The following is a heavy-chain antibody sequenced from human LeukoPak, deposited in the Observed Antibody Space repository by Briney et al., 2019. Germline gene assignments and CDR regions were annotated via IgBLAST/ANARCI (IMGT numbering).Heavy chain of an antibody. D-gene: IGHD2-8*01. Sequence: SVKVSCKASGGTFSSYAISWVRQAPGQGLEWMGGIIPIFGTANYAQKFQGRVTITADESTSAAYMELSSLRSEDTAVYYCAREDIVLMAHAFDIWGQGTMVTVSS. CDR1: GGTFSSYA. CDR3: AREDIVLMAHAFDI. V-gene: IGHV1-69*13. CDR2: IIPIFGTA. J-gene: IGHJ3*02.